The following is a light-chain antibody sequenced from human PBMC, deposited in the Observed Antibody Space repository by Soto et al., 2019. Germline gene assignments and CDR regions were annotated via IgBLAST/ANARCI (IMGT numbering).Light chain of an antibody. Sequence: DIHMTQSPSTLSGSVGDRVTITCRASQTISSWLAWYQQKPGKAPKLLIYKASTLKSGVPSRFSGSGSGTEFTLTISSLQPDDFATYYCQHYNSYSEAFGQATQ. CDR1: QTISSW. CDR2: KAS. J-gene: IGKJ1*01. V-gene: IGKV1-5*03. CDR3: QHYNSYSEA.